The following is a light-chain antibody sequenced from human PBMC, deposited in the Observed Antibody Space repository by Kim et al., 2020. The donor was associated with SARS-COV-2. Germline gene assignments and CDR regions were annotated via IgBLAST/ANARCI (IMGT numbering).Light chain of an antibody. CDR3: QVWDSSSEHYV. V-gene: IGLV3-21*04. CDR2: SDS. CDR1: NIGSTT. Sequence: SYELTQPPSVSVAPGKTASLACGGNNIGSTTVHWYQQKPGQAPVLVIFSDSDRPSGIPERFSGSTSGNTATLTISRVEAGDEADYYCQVWDSSSEHYVFG. J-gene: IGLJ1*01.